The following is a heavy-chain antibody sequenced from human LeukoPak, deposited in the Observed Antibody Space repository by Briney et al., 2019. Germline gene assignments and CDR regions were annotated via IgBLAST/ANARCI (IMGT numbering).Heavy chain of an antibody. V-gene: IGHV4-4*07. D-gene: IGHD6-13*01. CDR1: GGSISSYY. J-gene: IGHJ4*02. CDR2: IYTSGST. CDR3: ARGGYSSSWYQRKDYFDY. Sequence: SETLSLTCTVSGGSISSYYWSWIRQPAGKGLEWIGRIYTSGSTNYNPSLKSRVTMSVDTSKNQFSLKLSSVTAADTAVYYCARGGYSSSWYQRKDYFDYWGQGTLVSVSS.